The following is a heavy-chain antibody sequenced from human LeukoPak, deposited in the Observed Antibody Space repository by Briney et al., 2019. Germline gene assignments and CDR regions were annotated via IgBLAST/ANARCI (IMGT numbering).Heavy chain of an antibody. CDR3: ARDWVAGVPFDAFDI. J-gene: IGHJ3*02. Sequence: QPGGSLRLFCAASGFTLSSYWMSWVRQAPGKGLEWVANIKEDGSEKYYVDSVKGRFTISRDNAKNSLYLHMNSLTAEDTAMYYCARDWVAGVPFDAFDIWGQGTMVSVSS. CDR1: GFTLSSYW. CDR2: IKEDGSEK. V-gene: IGHV3-7*03. D-gene: IGHD3-10*01.